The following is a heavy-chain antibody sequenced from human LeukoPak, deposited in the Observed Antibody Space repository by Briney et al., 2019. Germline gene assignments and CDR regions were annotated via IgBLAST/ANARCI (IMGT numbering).Heavy chain of an antibody. J-gene: IGHJ3*02. CDR2: IYYGGST. CDR3: ARDAVWYYGSGTGAFDI. D-gene: IGHD3-10*01. CDR1: GGSISSGDYY. V-gene: IGHV4-30-4*01. Sequence: SQTLSLTCTVSGGSISSGDYYWSWLRQPPGQDRVWFVYIYYGGSTYYNPSLKSRVTISVDTSKNQFSLKLSSVTAADTAVYYCARDAVWYYGSGTGAFDIWGQGTMVTVSS.